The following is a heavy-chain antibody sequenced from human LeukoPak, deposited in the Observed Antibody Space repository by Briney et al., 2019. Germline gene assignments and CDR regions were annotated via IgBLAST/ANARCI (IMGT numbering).Heavy chain of an antibody. J-gene: IGHJ3*02. Sequence: SETLSLTCTVSGGSTSSYYWSWIRQPPGKGLEWIGYIYYSGSTYYNPSLKSRVTISVDTSKNQFSLKLSSVTAADTAVHYCARGEVYDAFDIWGQGTMVTVSS. CDR1: GGSTSSYY. V-gene: IGHV4-59*06. D-gene: IGHD6-6*01. CDR3: ARGEVYDAFDI. CDR2: IYYSGST.